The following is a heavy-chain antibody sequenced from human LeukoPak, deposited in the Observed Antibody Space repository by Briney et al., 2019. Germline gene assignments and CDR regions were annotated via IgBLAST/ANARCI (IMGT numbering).Heavy chain of an antibody. D-gene: IGHD3-16*01. J-gene: IGHJ4*02. CDR3: ARTYQDYFDS. CDR1: GFTFSSYW. CDR2: INRDGSST. V-gene: IGHV3-74*01. Sequence: GGSLRLSCAASGFTFSSYWMHWVRQVPGKGLVWVSSINRDGSSTRYADSVKGRFTISRDNAKNTLYLQMNSLRAEDTAVYYCARTYQDYFDSWGQGTLVTVSS.